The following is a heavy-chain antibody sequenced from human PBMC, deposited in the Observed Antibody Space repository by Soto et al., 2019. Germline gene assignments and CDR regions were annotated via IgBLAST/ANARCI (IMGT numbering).Heavy chain of an antibody. CDR3: ARDLWGYCGTDCYPLDV. CDR1: DGSSSRQY. CDR2: LYNTGST. J-gene: IGHJ6*02. Sequence: SHTHNVSDGSSSRQYWIWIRQPPGKGLEWIGYLYNTGSTIYNPSLESRVTISVDTSKNQFSLILNSVTAADTAVYYCARDLWGYCGTDCYPLDVWGPGTTVT. V-gene: IGHV4-59*11. D-gene: IGHD2-21*02.